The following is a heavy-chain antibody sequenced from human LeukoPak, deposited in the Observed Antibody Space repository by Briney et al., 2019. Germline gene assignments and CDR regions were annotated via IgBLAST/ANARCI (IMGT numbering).Heavy chain of an antibody. CDR2: IYPGDSDT. Sequence: GESLKISCKGSGYSFTSYWIGWVRQMPGKGLEWMGIIYPGDSDTRYSPSFQGQVTISADKSISTAYLQWSSLKASDTAMYYCARHGIVATWPYYYYYMDVWGKGTTVTVSS. CDR1: GYSFTSYW. V-gene: IGHV5-51*01. D-gene: IGHD5-12*01. CDR3: ARHGIVATWPYYYYYMDV. J-gene: IGHJ6*03.